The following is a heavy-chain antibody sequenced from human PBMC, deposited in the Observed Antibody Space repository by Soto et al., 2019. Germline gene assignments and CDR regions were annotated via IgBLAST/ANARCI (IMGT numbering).Heavy chain of an antibody. Sequence: PLRLSCAASGFTFSSYGMHWVRQAPGKGLEWVAVISYDGSNKYYADSVKGRFTISRDNSKNTLHLQMNSLRAEDTAVYYCAKVTIFGVVTAYGMDVWGQGTTVTVSS. CDR3: AKVTIFGVVTAYGMDV. V-gene: IGHV3-30*18. CDR2: ISYDGSNK. D-gene: IGHD3-3*01. CDR1: GFTFSSYG. J-gene: IGHJ6*02.